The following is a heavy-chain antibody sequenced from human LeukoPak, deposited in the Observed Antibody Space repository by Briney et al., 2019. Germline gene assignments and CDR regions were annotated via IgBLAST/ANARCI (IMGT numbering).Heavy chain of an antibody. V-gene: IGHV1-18*01. CDR2: ISAYNGNT. D-gene: IGHD7-27*01. CDR3: ARGDGRNWGYRDHAFDI. Sequence: GESLKISCKGSGYTFTSYGISWVRQAPGQGLEWMGWISAYNGNTNYAQKLQGRVTMTTDTSTSTAYMELRSLRSDDTAVYYCARGDGRNWGYRDHAFDIWGQGTMVTVSS. CDR1: GYTFTSYG. J-gene: IGHJ3*02.